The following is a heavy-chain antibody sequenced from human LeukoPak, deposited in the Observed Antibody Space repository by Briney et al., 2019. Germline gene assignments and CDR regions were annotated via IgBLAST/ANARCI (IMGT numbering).Heavy chain of an antibody. CDR2: IYYSGST. CDR3: AKDATPALGTVYMDV. CDR1: GGSISSSSYY. V-gene: IGHV4-39*07. D-gene: IGHD6-13*01. Sequence: NPSETLSLTCTVSGGSISSSSYYWGWIRQPPGKGLEWIGSIYYSGSTYYNPSLKSRVTISVDTSKNQFSLKLSSVTAADTAVYYCAKDATPALGTVYMDVWGKGTTVTISS. J-gene: IGHJ6*03.